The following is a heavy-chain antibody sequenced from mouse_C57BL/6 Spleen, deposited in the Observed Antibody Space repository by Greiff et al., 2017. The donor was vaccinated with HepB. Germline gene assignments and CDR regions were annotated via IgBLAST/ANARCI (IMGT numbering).Heavy chain of an antibody. V-gene: IGHV5-6*01. D-gene: IGHD6-1*01. J-gene: IGHJ4*01. CDR1: GFTFSSYG. Sequence: EVQLVESGGDLVKPGGSLKLSCAASGFTFSSYGMSWVRQTPDKRLEWVATISSGGSYTYYPDSVKGRFTISRDKAKNTLYLQMSSLKSEDTAMYYCARQGSLYAMDYWGQGTSVTVSS. CDR3: ARQGSLYAMDY. CDR2: ISSGGSYT.